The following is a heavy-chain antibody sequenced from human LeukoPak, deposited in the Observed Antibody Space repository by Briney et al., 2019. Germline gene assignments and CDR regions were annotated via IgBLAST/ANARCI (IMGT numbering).Heavy chain of an antibody. Sequence: GGSLRLSCAASGFTFSSYWMHWVRQAPGKGLVWVSRINSDGSSTSYADSVKGRFTISRDNAKNPLYLQMNSLRAEDTAVYYCARGLATMVRGVMGPGPWGQGTLVTVSS. CDR1: GFTFSSYW. CDR2: INSDGSST. V-gene: IGHV3-74*01. D-gene: IGHD3-10*01. CDR3: ARGLATMVRGVMGPGP. J-gene: IGHJ5*02.